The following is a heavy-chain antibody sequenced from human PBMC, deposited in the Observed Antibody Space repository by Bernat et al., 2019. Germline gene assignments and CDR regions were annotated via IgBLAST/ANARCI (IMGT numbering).Heavy chain of an antibody. V-gene: IGHV3-30*01. D-gene: IGHD2-15*01. CDR3: ARAQSQSVVAAIFDY. CDR1: GFTFSSYA. J-gene: IGHJ4*02. CDR2: ISYDRSNK. Sequence: QVQLVESGGGVVQPGRSLRLSCAASGFTFSSYAMHWVRQAPGKGLEWVAVISYDRSNKYYADSVKGRFTISRDNSKNTLYLQMNSLRAEDTAVYYCARAQSQSVVAAIFDYWGQGTLVTVSS.